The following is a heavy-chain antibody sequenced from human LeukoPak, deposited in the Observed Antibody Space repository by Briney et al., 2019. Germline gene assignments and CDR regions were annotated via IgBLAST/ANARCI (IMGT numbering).Heavy chain of an antibody. D-gene: IGHD2-15*01. CDR2: IYYSGST. Sequence: PSETLSLTCTVSGGSISSYYGSWIRQPPGKGLEWMGSIYYSGSTNYNPSLKSRVTISVDTSKNQFSLKLSSVTAADTAVYYCARRGGRRSYYYYGMDVWGQGTTVTVSS. J-gene: IGHJ6*02. CDR1: GGSISSYY. CDR3: ARRGGRRSYYYYGMDV. V-gene: IGHV4-59*08.